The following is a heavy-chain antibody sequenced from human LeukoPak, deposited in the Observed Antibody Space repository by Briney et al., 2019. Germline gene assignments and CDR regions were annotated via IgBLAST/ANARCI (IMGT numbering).Heavy chain of an antibody. CDR3: ASSPAYSSSWYAIDK. CDR2: IGTAGDT. D-gene: IGHD6-13*01. J-gene: IGHJ4*02. Sequence: GGSLRLSCAASGFTFTNYDMHWVRQAAGKGLEWVSAIGTAGDTYYPGSVKGRFTISRENAKNSLYLQMNSLSAGDTAVYYCASSPAYSSSWYAIDKWGQGTLVTVPS. V-gene: IGHV3-13*01. CDR1: GFTFTNYD.